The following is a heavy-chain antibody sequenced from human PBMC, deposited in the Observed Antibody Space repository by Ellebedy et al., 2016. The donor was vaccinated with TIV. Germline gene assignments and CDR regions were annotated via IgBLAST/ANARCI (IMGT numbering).Heavy chain of an antibody. CDR3: ARMAVFVGATAFDY. CDR2: INHSGIT. CDR1: GGSFSSYY. J-gene: IGHJ4*02. D-gene: IGHD1-26*01. Sequence: MPSETLSLTCAVSGGSFSSYYWSWIRQPPGKGLEWIGEINHSGITNYSPSLKSRVTLSIDTSENQFSLTLSSVTAADTAVFYCARMAVFVGATAFDYWGQGILVTVSS. V-gene: IGHV4-34*01.